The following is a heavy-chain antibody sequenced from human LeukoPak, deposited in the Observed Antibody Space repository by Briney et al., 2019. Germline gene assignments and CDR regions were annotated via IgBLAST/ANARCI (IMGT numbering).Heavy chain of an antibody. CDR3: ARGGGYSYAPFDY. CDR2: INSDGSST. D-gene: IGHD5-18*01. CDR1: GFTFSSYW. Sequence: QSGGSLRLSCAASGFTFSSYWMHWVRQAPGKGLVWVSRINSDGSSTSYADSVEGRFTISRDNAKNTLYLQMNSLRAEDTAVYYCARGGGYSYAPFDYWGQGTLVTVSS. J-gene: IGHJ4*02. V-gene: IGHV3-74*01.